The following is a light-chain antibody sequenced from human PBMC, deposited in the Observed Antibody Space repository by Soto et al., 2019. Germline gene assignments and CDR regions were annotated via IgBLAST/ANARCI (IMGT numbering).Light chain of an antibody. CDR1: SSDVGGYNY. Sequence: QSVLTQPASMSGSPGQSITISCTGTSSDVGGYNYVSWYQQHPGKAPKLMIYEVSHRPSGVSDRFSGSKSGNTASLTISGLQAEDETDYYCFSYTSSGTYVFGTGTKLTVL. CDR2: EVS. V-gene: IGLV2-14*01. CDR3: FSYTSSGTYV. J-gene: IGLJ1*01.